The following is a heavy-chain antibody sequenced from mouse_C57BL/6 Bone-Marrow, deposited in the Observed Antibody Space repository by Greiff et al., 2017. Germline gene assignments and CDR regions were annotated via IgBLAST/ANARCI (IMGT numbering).Heavy chain of an antibody. Sequence: VQLQQPGTELVKPGASVKLSCKASGYTFTSYWMHWVKQRPGQGLEWIGRIDPEDGDTEYAPKFQGKATMTADTSSNTAYLQLSSLTSEDTAVYYCTSYYWGQGTTLTVSS. CDR1: GYTFTSYW. J-gene: IGHJ2*01. CDR2: IDPEDGDT. CDR3: TSYY. V-gene: IGHV14-1*01.